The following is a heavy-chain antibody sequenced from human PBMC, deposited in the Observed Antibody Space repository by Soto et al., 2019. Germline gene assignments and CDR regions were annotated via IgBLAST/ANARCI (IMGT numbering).Heavy chain of an antibody. CDR2: ISSSGSDT. CDR3: ARSLRGYSGYSGY. V-gene: IGHV3-11*05. CDR1: GFTFSDYY. J-gene: IGHJ4*02. D-gene: IGHD5-12*01. Sequence: QVQLVESGGGLVKPGGCLRLSCAASGFTFSDYYMSWIRQAPGKGLEWVSYISSSGSDTNYADSVKGRFTVSRDNAKNSLYRQMTSLRAEDTAVYYCARSLRGYSGYSGYWGQGPLVTVSS.